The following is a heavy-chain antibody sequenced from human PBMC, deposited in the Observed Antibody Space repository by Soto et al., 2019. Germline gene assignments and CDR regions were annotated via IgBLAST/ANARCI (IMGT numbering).Heavy chain of an antibody. CDR1: GYSVSSSDYY. D-gene: IGHD2-15*01. CDR3: APLSVSLSGPYGIHV. V-gene: IGHV4-39*05. J-gene: IGHJ6*02. CDR2: MLYSGLP. Sequence: SGTPSLTCSVPGYSVSSSDYYWAWIRQPPGKGMEWIGIMLYSGLPYYQPSLKSRVTLSVDTSKNQFSVRLNSVTASDTAVYYCAPLSVSLSGPYGIHVWGQGTTVTVSS.